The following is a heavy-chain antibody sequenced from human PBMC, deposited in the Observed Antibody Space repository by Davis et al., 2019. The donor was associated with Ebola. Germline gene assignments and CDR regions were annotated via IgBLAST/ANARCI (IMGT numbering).Heavy chain of an antibody. CDR3: ARVGGDGSSHLEGLDS. D-gene: IGHD3-16*01. V-gene: IGHV4-59*01. CDR1: GGSITSYY. CDR2: INYSGRT. J-gene: IGHJ4*02. Sequence: MPSETLSLTCTVSGGSITSYYWSWVRQSPGKGLEWIADINYSGRTNYNPSLARRVTISIATSKNQFSLNLGSVTAADTAVYYCARVGGDGSSHLEGLDSWGQGTLVTVSS.